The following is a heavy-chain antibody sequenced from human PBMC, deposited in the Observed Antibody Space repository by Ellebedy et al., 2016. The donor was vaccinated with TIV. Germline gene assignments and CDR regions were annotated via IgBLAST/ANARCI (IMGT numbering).Heavy chain of an antibody. CDR2: IKQDGREK. J-gene: IGHJ4*02. CDR3: ARYLWFGKSYFDY. V-gene: IGHV3-7*04. D-gene: IGHD3-10*01. CDR1: GFTLSSNG. Sequence: PGGSLRLSCAASGFTLSSNGMSGVGKAQGKGLEWVANIKQDGREKYYVDSGKGRFTISRDNAKNSLYLQMNSLRAEDTAVSYCARYLWFGKSYFDYWGQGTLVAVSS.